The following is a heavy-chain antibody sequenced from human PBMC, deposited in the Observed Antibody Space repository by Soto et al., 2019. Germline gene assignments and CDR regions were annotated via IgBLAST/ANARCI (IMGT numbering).Heavy chain of an antibody. Sequence: EVQLVESGGGLVQPGGSLKLSCAASGFTFSGSAMHWVRQASGKGLEWVGRIRSKANSYATAYAASVKGRFTISRDDSKNTAYLQMNSLKTEDTAVYYCTSGGSTVVTLDYWGQGTLVTVSS. CDR3: TSGGSTVVTLDY. CDR2: IRSKANSYAT. V-gene: IGHV3-73*02. J-gene: IGHJ4*02. CDR1: GFTFSGSA. D-gene: IGHD2-21*02.